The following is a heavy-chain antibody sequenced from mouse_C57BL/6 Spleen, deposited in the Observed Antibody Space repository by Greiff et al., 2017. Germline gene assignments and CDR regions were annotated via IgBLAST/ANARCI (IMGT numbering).Heavy chain of an antibody. V-gene: IGHV1-39*01. J-gene: IGHJ3*01. CDR3: ARSAGIYYGNPWFAY. CDR2: INPNYGTT. CDR1: GYSFTDYN. Sequence: VQLKESGPELVKPGASVKISCKASGYSFTDYNMNWVKQSNGKSLEWIGVINPNYGTTSYNQKFKGKATLTVDQSSSTAYMQLNSLTSEDSAVYYCARSAGIYYGNPWFAYWGQGTLVTVSA. D-gene: IGHD2-1*01.